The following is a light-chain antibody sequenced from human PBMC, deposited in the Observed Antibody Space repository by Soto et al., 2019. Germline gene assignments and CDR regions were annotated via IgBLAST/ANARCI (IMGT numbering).Light chain of an antibody. CDR1: TSNIGAGYD. CDR3: QSYDMHRSGSGV. Sequence: QSVLTQPPSVSGAPGQRVIISCTGSTSNIGAGYDVNWYQHPPGKAPKLLIYGHTNRPSGVPDRFSGSKSGTSASLAITGLQPEDEAVYYCQSYDMHRSGSGVFGGGTKLTVL. CDR2: GHT. V-gene: IGLV1-40*01. J-gene: IGLJ3*02.